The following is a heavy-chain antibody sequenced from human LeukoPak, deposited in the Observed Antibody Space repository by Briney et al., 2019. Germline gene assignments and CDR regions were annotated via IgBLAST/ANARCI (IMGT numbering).Heavy chain of an antibody. CDR2: INTVSGNT. CDR1: EYSLTQYP. CDR3: ANWAGAPADYFSGPLDY. V-gene: IGHV1-3*04. D-gene: IGHD3-3*01. J-gene: IGHJ4*02. Sequence: ASAKVSCKTSEYSLTQYPIHWVRQAPGQRLEWMGWINTVSGNTRYSQNFQGRVTITRDTSASTAYMELSYLKSEDTAIYYCANWAGAPADYFSGPLDYWGQDTLVTVSS.